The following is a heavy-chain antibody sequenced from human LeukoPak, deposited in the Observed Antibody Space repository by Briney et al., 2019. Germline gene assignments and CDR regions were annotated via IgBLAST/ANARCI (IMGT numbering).Heavy chain of an antibody. CDR1: GFTFSSYA. CDR2: ISGSGGST. V-gene: IGHV3-23*01. CDR3: AKVRGIQLFEY. J-gene: IGHJ4*02. Sequence: GGSLRLSCAASGFTFSSYAMSWVRQAPGKGLEWVSAISGSGGSTYYTDSVKGRFTISRDNSKNTLYLQMNSLRAEDTAVYYCAKVRGIQLFEYWGQGTLVTVSS. D-gene: IGHD5-18*01.